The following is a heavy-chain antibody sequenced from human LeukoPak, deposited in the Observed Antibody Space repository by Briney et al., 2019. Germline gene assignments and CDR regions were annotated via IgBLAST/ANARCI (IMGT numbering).Heavy chain of an antibody. J-gene: IGHJ4*02. CDR3: ARSETAAYYGDYGQ. CDR1: GYIFTNYW. CDR2: IYPSDSDT. D-gene: IGHD4-17*01. Sequence: GESLKISCKASGYIFTNYWIGWVRQTPGKGLEWMGIIYPSDSDTRYSPSFQGQVTISADKSISTAFLQWSSLKASDTAMYYCARSETAAYYGDYGQWGQGTLVTVSS. V-gene: IGHV5-51*01.